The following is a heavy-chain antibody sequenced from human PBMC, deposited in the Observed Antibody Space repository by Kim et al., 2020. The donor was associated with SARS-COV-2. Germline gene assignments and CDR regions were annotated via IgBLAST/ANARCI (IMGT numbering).Heavy chain of an antibody. D-gene: IGHD2-21*01. CDR2: IQQDGNEK. V-gene: IGHV3-7*01. Sequence: GGSLRLSCAASGFTFSNYWMSWVRLAPGKGLEWVANIQQDGNEKYYVNSMKGRFTISRDNAKNSLYLQMNSLRAEDTAVYYCARDIMGEPCDCWGQGTLV. CDR3: ARDIMGEPCDC. J-gene: IGHJ4*02. CDR1: GFTFSNYW.